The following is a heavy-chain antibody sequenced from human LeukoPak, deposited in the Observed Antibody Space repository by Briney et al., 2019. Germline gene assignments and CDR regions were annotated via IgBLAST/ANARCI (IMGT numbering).Heavy chain of an antibody. CDR2: IRNDGSNK. D-gene: IGHD6-19*01. V-gene: IGHV3-30*02. J-gene: IGHJ4*02. Sequence: PGGSLRLSCAASGYTFSSYGMHGVRQAPGKGLEWVAFIRNDGSNKYYADSVKGRFTISRDNSKNTLYLQMNSLRTEDTAVYYCAGPNIAVAGTDYWGQGTLVTVSS. CDR1: GYTFSSYG. CDR3: AGPNIAVAGTDY.